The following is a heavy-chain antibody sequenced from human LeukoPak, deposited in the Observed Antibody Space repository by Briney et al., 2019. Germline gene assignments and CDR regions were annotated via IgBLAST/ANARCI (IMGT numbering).Heavy chain of an antibody. CDR1: GGSFSGYY. Sequence: SETQSLTCAVYGGSFSGYYWSWIRQPPGKGLEWIGEINHSGSTNYNPSLKSRVTISVDTSKNQFSLKLSSVTAADTAVYYCARAPLTMVRGVHYYFDYWGQGTLVTVSS. CDR2: INHSGST. CDR3: ARAPLTMVRGVHYYFDY. D-gene: IGHD3-10*01. J-gene: IGHJ4*02. V-gene: IGHV4-34*01.